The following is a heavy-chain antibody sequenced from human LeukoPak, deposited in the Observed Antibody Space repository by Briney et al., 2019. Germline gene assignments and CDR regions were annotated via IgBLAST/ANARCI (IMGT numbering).Heavy chain of an antibody. Sequence: PGGSLTLSWAPSGLPFSSHPMQWVPHAPGKGVVWVSGISNDGTSTTYADPVKGLFTIPRDNPKNTLYVQMHSLRPEDSPVFSCARGWFGPDSCGEGTPVTVSS. V-gene: IGHV3-74*01. J-gene: IGHJ5*01. CDR2: ISNDGTST. D-gene: IGHD3-10*01. CDR3: ARGWFGPDS. CDR1: GLPFSSHP.